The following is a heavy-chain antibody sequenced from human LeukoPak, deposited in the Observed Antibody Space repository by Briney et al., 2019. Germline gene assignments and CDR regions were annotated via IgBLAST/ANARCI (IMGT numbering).Heavy chain of an antibody. D-gene: IGHD1-26*01. V-gene: IGHV3-30*02. Sequence: PGGSLRLFCAASGFTFSSYGMHWVRQAPGKGLEWVAVIWYGGSNKYYADSVKGRFTISRDNSKNTLYLQMNSLRAEDTAVYYCAKDEVHSGSYYGNAFDIWGQGTMVTVSS. CDR1: GFTFSSYG. CDR2: IWYGGSNK. CDR3: AKDEVHSGSYYGNAFDI. J-gene: IGHJ3*02.